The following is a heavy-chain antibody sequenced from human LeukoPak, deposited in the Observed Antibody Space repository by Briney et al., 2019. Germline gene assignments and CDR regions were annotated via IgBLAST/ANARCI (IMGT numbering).Heavy chain of an antibody. D-gene: IGHD3-16*01. V-gene: IGHV3-48*01. Sequence: GGSLRLSCAASGFTFSSYAMHWVRQAPGKGLEWVSYISSSSSTIYYADSVKGRFTISRDNAKNSLYLQMNSLRAEDTAVYYCARVSGLGAFDIWGQGTMVTVSS. CDR2: ISSSSSTI. CDR1: GFTFSSYA. CDR3: ARVSGLGAFDI. J-gene: IGHJ3*02.